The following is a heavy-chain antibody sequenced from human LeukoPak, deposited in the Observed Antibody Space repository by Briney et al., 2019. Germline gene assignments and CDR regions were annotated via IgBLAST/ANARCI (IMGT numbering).Heavy chain of an antibody. CDR3: VKDRRNPYRPEGPFDP. CDR1: GFTFSSFG. V-gene: IGHV3-23*01. CDR2: ISSTGGTA. J-gene: IGHJ5*02. Sequence: GGTLRLSCAASGFTFSSFGMSWVRQAPGKGLEWVSAISSTGGTAYYADSVKGRFTISRDNVMNSLYLQMNSLRPEDTALYYCVKDRRNPYRPEGPFDPWGQGTLVTVSS. D-gene: IGHD1-14*01.